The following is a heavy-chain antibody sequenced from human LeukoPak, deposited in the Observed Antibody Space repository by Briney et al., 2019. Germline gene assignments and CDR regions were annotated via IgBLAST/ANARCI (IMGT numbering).Heavy chain of an antibody. Sequence: PGGSLRLSCAASGFTFSSYGMHWVRQAPGKGLEWVAVISYDGSNKYYADSVKGRFTISRDNSKNTLYLQMNSLRAEDTAVYYCAKDRETTASGTFDYWGQGTLVTVSS. J-gene: IGHJ4*02. CDR2: ISYDGSNK. CDR1: GFTFSSYG. CDR3: AKDRETTASGTFDY. D-gene: IGHD6-13*01. V-gene: IGHV3-30*18.